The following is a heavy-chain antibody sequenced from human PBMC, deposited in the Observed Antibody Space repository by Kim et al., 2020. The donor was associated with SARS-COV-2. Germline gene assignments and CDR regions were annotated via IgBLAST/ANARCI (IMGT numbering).Heavy chain of an antibody. J-gene: IGHJ3*02. D-gene: IGHD3-3*01. CDR3: ARALEGGYDFWSGYYGYAFEM. CDR2: IYYSGST. V-gene: IGHV4-59*01. CDR1: GGSISSYY. Sequence: SETLSLTCTVSGGSISSYYWSWIRQPPGKGLEWIGYIYYSGSTNYNPSLKSRVTISVDTSQNQFSLKLSSVTAADTAVYYCARALEGGYDFWSGYYGYAFEMWGQRTMVTVSS.